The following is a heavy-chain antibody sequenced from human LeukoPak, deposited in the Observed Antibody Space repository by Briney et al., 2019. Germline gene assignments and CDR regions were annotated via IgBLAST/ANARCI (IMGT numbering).Heavy chain of an antibody. Sequence: RGSLRLSCVASGFSFSSYEMNWVRQAPGKGLEWVSYISSGGSARNYADSLKGRCTISRDNAKNSLYLQMNSVRVEDTAVYYCARDVSGSKRGFDFWGQATLVTVSS. D-gene: IGHD3-3*01. CDR1: GFSFSSYE. V-gene: IGHV3-48*03. CDR2: ISSGGSAR. J-gene: IGHJ4*02. CDR3: ARDVSGSKRGFDF.